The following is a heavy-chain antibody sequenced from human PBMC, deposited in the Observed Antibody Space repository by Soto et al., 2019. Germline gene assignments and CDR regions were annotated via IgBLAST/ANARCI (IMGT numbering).Heavy chain of an antibody. CDR1: GGTFSSYA. CDR2: IIPIFGTA. J-gene: IGHJ4*02. V-gene: IGHV1-69*01. Sequence: QVQLVQSGAEVKKPGSSVKVSCKASGGTFSSYAISRVRQAPGQGLEWMGGIIPIFGTANYAQKFQGRVTITADESTSTAYMELSSLRSEDTAVYYCATDFWSGYYLYYFDYWGQGTLVTVSS. D-gene: IGHD3-3*01. CDR3: ATDFWSGYYLYYFDY.